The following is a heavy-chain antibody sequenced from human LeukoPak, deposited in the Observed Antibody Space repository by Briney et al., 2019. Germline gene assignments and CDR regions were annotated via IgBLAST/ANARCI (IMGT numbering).Heavy chain of an antibody. CDR2: INPNSGGT. Sequence: ASVKVSCKASGYTFTDYYMHWVRQAPGQGLEWMGWINPNSGGTNYAQKFQGRVTMTRDTSISTAYMELSRLRSDDTAVYYCARERGSSGWYYFDYWGQGTLVTVSS. CDR1: GYTFTDYY. CDR3: ARERGSSGWYYFDY. D-gene: IGHD6-19*01. J-gene: IGHJ4*02. V-gene: IGHV1-2*02.